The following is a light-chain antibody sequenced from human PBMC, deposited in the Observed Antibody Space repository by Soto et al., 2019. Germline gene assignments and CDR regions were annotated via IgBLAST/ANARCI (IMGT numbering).Light chain of an antibody. V-gene: IGKV3-15*01. CDR3: QRDKNWPLT. CDR2: DTS. Sequence: EVVRTQSQATLSVYTREGATLSCRASQGIGDTLAWSQHKPCQTPRLLIYDTSTRPTGVPARFSGSRAGTDFNLPFNSLQSEDFAVYYCQRDKNWPLTFGGGTTLESK. CDR1: QGIGDT. J-gene: IGKJ4*01.